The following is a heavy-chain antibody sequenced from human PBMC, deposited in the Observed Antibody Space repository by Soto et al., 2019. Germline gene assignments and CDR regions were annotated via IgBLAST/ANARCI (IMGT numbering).Heavy chain of an antibody. D-gene: IGHD3-22*01. V-gene: IGHV3-49*04. CDR2: IRSKAYGGTT. Sequence: PGGSLRLSCTASGFPFGDYAMSWVRQAPGKGLKWVGFIRSKAYGGTTEYAASVKGRFTISRDDSKSIAYLQMNSLKTEDTAVYYCTRVRITMIVVPNPGAFDIWGQGTMVTVSS. J-gene: IGHJ3*02. CDR1: GFPFGDYA. CDR3: TRVRITMIVVPNPGAFDI.